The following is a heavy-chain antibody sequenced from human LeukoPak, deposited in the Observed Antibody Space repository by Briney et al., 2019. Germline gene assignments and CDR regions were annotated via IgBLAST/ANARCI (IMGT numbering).Heavy chain of an antibody. D-gene: IGHD2-2*02. J-gene: IGHJ5*02. CDR3: ARTGVVVPAAIGGNWLDP. CDR1: GGSISSYY. V-gene: IGHV4-59*08. Sequence: PSETLSLTCTVSGGSISSYYWSWIRQPPGKGLEWIGYIYYSGATNYNPSLMSRVTISVDTSKNQFSLKLSSVTAADTAVYYCARTGVVVPAAIGGNWLDPWGQGTLVTVSS. CDR2: IYYSGAT.